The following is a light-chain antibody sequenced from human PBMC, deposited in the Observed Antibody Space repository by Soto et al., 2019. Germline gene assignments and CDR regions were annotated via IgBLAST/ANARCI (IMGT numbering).Light chain of an antibody. CDR2: GAS. CDR1: QNIAKY. CDR3: QQSYSTHALT. Sequence: DIQMTQSPSSLSASVGDRVTITCRASQNIAKYLNWYQQKPGKAPKILIYGASSLQSGVPSRFNGSGSGTDFTLTISSLQPEDFAIYYCQQSYSTHALTFGGGTKVEIK. V-gene: IGKV1-39*01. J-gene: IGKJ4*01.